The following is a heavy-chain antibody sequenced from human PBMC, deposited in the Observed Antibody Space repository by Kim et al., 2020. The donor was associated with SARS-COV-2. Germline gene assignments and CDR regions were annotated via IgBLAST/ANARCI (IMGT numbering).Heavy chain of an antibody. CDR2: IIPILGIA. Sequence: SVKVSCKASGGTFSSYAISWVRQAPGQGLEWMGRIIPILGIANYAQKFQGRVTITADKSTSTAYMELSSLRSEDTAVYYCASQITMVRGVITNYGMDVWGQGTTGTVSS. J-gene: IGHJ6*02. CDR3: ASQITMVRGVITNYGMDV. CDR1: GGTFSSYA. D-gene: IGHD3-10*01. V-gene: IGHV1-69*04.